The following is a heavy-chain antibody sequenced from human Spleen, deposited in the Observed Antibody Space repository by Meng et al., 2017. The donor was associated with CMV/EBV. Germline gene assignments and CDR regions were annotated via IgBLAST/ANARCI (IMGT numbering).Heavy chain of an antibody. D-gene: IGHD2-21*01. J-gene: IGHJ1*01. Sequence: GFTFKNYAMSWGRQDPGRGREWVSRIIGSGGSTYYADSVKGRFAISRDKATNTLYLQMYSLRADDTAIYYCAKDMEGSVVVIAEYLQHWGQGTLVTVSS. CDR2: IIGSGGST. CDR1: GFTFKNYA. CDR3: AKDMEGSVVVIAEYLQH. V-gene: IGHV3-23*01.